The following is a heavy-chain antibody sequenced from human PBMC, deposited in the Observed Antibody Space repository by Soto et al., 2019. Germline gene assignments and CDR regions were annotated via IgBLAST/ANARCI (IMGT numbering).Heavy chain of an antibody. CDR1: GGSISSSSYY. J-gene: IGHJ4*02. Sequence: QLQLQESGPGLVKPSETLSLTCTVYGGSISSSSYYWGWIRQPQGKGLEGIGSIYYSGSTYYTTSLKSRVTISVDTSKNQFSLKLSAVTASDTAVYYWASESSGWYFLAYWGQVTLFTVSS. CDR3: ASESSGWYFLAY. CDR2: IYYSGST. D-gene: IGHD6-19*01. V-gene: IGHV4-39*01.